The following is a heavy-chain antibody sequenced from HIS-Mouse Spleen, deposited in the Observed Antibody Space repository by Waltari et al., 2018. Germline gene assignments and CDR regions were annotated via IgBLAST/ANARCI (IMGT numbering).Heavy chain of an antibody. CDR2: IYYSGST. CDR1: GCSISSSSYS. CDR3: AREIPYSSSWYDWYFDL. Sequence: QLQLQESGPGLVKPSETLSLTGTVSGCSISSSSYSWGWIRQPPGKGLEWIGSIYYSGSTYYNPSLKSRVTISVDTSKNQFSLKLSSVTAADTAVYYCAREIPYSSSWYDWYFDLWGRGTLVTVSS. J-gene: IGHJ2*01. D-gene: IGHD6-13*01. V-gene: IGHV4-39*07.